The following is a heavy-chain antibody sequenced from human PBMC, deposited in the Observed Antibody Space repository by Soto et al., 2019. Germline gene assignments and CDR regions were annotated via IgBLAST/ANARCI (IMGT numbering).Heavy chain of an antibody. V-gene: IGHV1-18*01. J-gene: IGHJ4*02. D-gene: IGHD4-17*01. CDR2: ISGYNGNT. Sequence: QVQLVQSGAEVKKPGASVKVSCKASGYTFTSYGISGVRQAPGQGLEWMGWISGYNGNTNYAQKFQSRITMTTDTLTDSPALSLASLTSEESAGYCWARGTTVETSSYWGQGTLVTVSS. CDR3: ARGTTVETSSY. CDR1: GYTFTSYG.